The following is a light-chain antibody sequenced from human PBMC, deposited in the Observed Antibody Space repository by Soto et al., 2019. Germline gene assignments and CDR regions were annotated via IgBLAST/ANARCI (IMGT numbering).Light chain of an antibody. Sequence: QTVVTQEPSLSVSPGGTVTLTCALTSGSVSSNYYPSWYQQTPGQPPRTLMYSSNNRFFGVPDRFSGSILGNKAALTITGAQADDEADYYCVFYMGGGLWLFGGGTKLTVL. CDR3: VFYMGGGLWL. V-gene: IGLV8-61*01. CDR2: SSN. CDR1: SGSVSSNYY. J-gene: IGLJ3*02.